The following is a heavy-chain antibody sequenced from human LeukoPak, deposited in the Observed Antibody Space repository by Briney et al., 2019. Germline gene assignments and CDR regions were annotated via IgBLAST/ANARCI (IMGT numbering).Heavy chain of an antibody. CDR3: ARERGDDYGDYVAFDI. V-gene: IGHV3-30-3*01. CDR2: ISYDGSNK. Sequence: GGSLRLSCAASGFTFSSYAMHWVRQAPGKGLEWVAVISYDGSNKYYADSVKGRFTISRDNSKSTLYLQMNSLRAEDTAVYYCARERGDDYGDYVAFDIWGQGTMVTVSS. CDR1: GFTFSSYA. D-gene: IGHD4-17*01. J-gene: IGHJ3*02.